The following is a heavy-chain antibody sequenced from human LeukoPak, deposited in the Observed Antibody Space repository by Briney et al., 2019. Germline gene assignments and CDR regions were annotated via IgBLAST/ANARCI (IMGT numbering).Heavy chain of an antibody. CDR2: ISSGSPYI. J-gene: IGHJ4*02. D-gene: IGHD1-26*01. CDR1: GFTFSSYW. V-gene: IGHV3-21*01. Sequence: GGSLRLSCVASGFTFSSYWMSWVRQAPGKGLEWVSSISSGSPYIYYADSVKGRFTIPRDNAKNSLYLQMNSLRAEDTAVYYCAREEPLDYWGQGTLVTVSS. CDR3: AREEPLDY.